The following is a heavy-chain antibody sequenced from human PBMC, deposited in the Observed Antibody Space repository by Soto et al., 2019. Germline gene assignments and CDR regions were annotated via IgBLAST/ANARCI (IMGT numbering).Heavy chain of an antibody. D-gene: IGHD3-10*01. CDR2: IYYSGST. CDR1: GGSISSYY. Sequence: NPSETLSLTCTVSGGSISSYYWSWIRQPPGKGLEWIGYIYYSGSTNYNPSLKSRVTISVDTSKNQFSLKLSSVTAADTAVYYCARAQDYGSGIRGPTSYYFDYWGQGTLVTVSS. V-gene: IGHV4-59*01. J-gene: IGHJ4*02. CDR3: ARAQDYGSGIRGPTSYYFDY.